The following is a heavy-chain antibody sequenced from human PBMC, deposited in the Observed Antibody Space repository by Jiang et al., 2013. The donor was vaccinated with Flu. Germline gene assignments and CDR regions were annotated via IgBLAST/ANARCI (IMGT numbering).Heavy chain of an antibody. J-gene: IGHJ5*02. V-gene: IGHV1-3*01. CDR3: ARPGLHGSGRNWFDP. CDR2: INAGDGNT. CDR1: GYTFTTYA. Sequence: GAEVKKPGASVKVSCKASGYTFTTYAIHWVRQAPGQRLEWMGWINAGDGNTKYSQNFQGRVAITRDTSATTAYMELSSLTSEDTAVYYCARPGLHGSGRNWFDPWGQGTLVTVSS. D-gene: IGHD3-10*01.